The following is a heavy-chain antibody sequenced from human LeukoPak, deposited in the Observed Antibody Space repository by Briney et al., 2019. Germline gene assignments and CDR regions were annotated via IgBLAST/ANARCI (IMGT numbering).Heavy chain of an antibody. CDR1: GYTFTSYY. V-gene: IGHV1-46*01. D-gene: IGHD3-22*01. J-gene: IGHJ3*02. Sequence: GASVKVSCKASGYTFTSYYMHWVRQAPGQGLEWMGIINHSGGSTSYAQKFQGRGTMTRGTSTSTVYMELSSLRSEDTAVYYCARDPREYYDSSGFVAFDIWGQGTMVTVSS. CDR2: INHSGGST. CDR3: ARDPREYYDSSGFVAFDI.